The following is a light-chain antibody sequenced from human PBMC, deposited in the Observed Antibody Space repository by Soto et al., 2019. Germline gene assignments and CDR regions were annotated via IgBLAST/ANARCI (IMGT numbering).Light chain of an antibody. V-gene: IGLV1-47*02. Sequence: QPVLTQPPSASGTPGQRVTISCSGSSSNIGSNYVYWYQQLPGTAPKLLIYSNNQRPSGVPDRFSGSKSGTSASLAISGLRSEDEADYYCAAWDDSLSDPVFGGGTKLTVL. CDR3: AAWDDSLSDPV. J-gene: IGLJ3*02. CDR1: SSNIGSNY. CDR2: SNN.